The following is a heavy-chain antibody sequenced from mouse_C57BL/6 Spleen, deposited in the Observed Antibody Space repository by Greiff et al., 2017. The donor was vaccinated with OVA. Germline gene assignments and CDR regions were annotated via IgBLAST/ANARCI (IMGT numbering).Heavy chain of an antibody. CDR1: GYTFTDYY. CDR3: ARDNTRYFDV. V-gene: IGHV1-19*01. J-gene: IGHJ1*03. CDR2: INPYNGGT. D-gene: IGHD1-3*01. Sequence: VQLQQSGPVLVKPGASVKMSCKASGYTFTDYYMNWVKQSHGKSLEWIGVINPYNGGTSYNQKFKGKATLTVDKSSSTAYMELNSLTSEDSAVYYCARDNTRYFDVWGTGTTVTVSS.